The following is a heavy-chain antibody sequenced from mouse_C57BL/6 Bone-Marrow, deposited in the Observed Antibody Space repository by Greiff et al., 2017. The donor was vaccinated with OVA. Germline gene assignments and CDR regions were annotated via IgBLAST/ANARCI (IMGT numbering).Heavy chain of an antibody. D-gene: IGHD2-4*01. CDR1: GYTFTSYW. Sequence: QVQLQQPGAELVRPGTSVKLSCKASGYTFTSYWMHWVKQRPGQGLEWIGVIDPSDSYTNYNQKFKGKATLTVDTSSSTAYMQLSSLTSEDSAVYYCARGPIYYDYDHYAMDYWGQGTSVTVSS. J-gene: IGHJ4*01. CDR2: IDPSDSYT. CDR3: ARGPIYYDYDHYAMDY. V-gene: IGHV1-59*01.